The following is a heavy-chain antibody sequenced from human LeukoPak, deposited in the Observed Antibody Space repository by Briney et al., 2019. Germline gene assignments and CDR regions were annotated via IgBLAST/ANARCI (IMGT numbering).Heavy chain of an antibody. J-gene: IGHJ4*02. Sequence: GGSLRLSCAASGFTFSNYSMNWVRQAPGKGLEWVSCISSSSSYRFYADSVKGRFTISRDNAKNSLYLQMNSLRAEDTAVYYCARDPMALYYFDHWGQGTLVTVSS. CDR1: GFTFSNYS. CDR3: ARDPMALYYFDH. V-gene: IGHV3-21*01. CDR2: ISSSSSYR. D-gene: IGHD3-16*01.